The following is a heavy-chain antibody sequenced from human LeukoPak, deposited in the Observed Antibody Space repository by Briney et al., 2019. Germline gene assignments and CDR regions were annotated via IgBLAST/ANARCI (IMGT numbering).Heavy chain of an antibody. D-gene: IGHD3-22*01. Sequence: GASLRLSCAASGFIFSTSAMTWVRQAPGKGLDWVSYITASGTTYYADSVKGRFTISRDISNNTLYLQMNGLRAEDTALYYCAKDRYDTSVWPYNYAMDVWGQGTTVTVSS. J-gene: IGHJ6*02. CDR3: AKDRYDTSVWPYNYAMDV. CDR1: GFIFSTSA. CDR2: ITASGTT. V-gene: IGHV3-23*01.